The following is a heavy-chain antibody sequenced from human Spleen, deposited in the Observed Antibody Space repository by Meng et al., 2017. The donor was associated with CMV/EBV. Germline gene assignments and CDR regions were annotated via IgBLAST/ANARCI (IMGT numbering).Heavy chain of an antibody. CDR3: AKEVEGRGYSYGYWFDP. J-gene: IGHJ5*02. V-gene: IGHV3-23*01. D-gene: IGHD5-18*01. CDR1: GFTFSSYA. CDR2: ITGSGTGT. Sequence: GESLKISCAASGFTFSSYAMSWVRQAPGKGLEWISGITGSGTGTYYADSVKGRFTISRDNSKNTLYLQMNSLRAEDTAVYYCAKEVEGRGYSYGYWFDPWGQGTLVTVSS.